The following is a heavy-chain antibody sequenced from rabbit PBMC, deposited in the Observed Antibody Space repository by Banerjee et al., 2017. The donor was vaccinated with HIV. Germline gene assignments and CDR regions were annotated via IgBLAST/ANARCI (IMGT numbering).Heavy chain of an antibody. Sequence: QEQLEESGGDLVKPEGSLTLTCTASGFDLSSSYWICWVRQAPGKGLEWIACIDAGSSGKTYYASWAKGRFTISKTSSTTVTLQMTSLTAADTATYFCARWANLWGPGTLVTVS. CDR2: IDAGSSGKT. V-gene: IGHV1S45*01. J-gene: IGHJ4*01. CDR3: ARWANL. CDR1: GFDLSSSYW.